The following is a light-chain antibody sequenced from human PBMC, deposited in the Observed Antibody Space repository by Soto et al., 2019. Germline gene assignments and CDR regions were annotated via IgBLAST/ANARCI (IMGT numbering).Light chain of an antibody. CDR2: DAS. J-gene: IGKJ5*01. V-gene: IGKV1-5*01. CDR3: RQYKTYT. CDR1: LSIGTW. Sequence: DIQMTQSPSTLSASVGDRVTITCRASLSIGTWLAWHQQKPGKAPNLLMFDASTLHTGVPSRFSGSGDGTEFTLSISSLQPDDSAIYFCRQYKTYTFGRGTRLEIK.